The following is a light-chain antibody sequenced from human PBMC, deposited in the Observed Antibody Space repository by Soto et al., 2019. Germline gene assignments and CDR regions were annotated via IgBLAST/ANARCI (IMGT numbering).Light chain of an antibody. CDR3: CSYAGSSTSPYV. CDR2: EGS. CDR1: SSDVGSYNL. J-gene: IGLJ1*01. V-gene: IGLV2-23*01. Sequence: ALTQPASVSGSPGQSITISCTGTSSDVGSYNLVSWYQQHPGKAPKLMIYEGSKRPSGVSNRFSGSKSGNTASLTISGLQAEDEADYYCCSYAGSSTSPYVFGTGTKVTVL.